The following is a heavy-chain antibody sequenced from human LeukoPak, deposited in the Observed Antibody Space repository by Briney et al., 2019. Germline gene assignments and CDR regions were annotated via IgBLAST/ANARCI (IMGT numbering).Heavy chain of an antibody. Sequence: PGGSLRLSCAASGFTFSSYSMNWVRQAPGKGLEWVSSISSSSSYIYYADSVKGRFTISRDNDKNSLYLQMNSLRAEETAVYYCAREGGGIAVAGFDPWGQGTLVTVSS. V-gene: IGHV3-21*01. CDR3: AREGGGIAVAGFDP. CDR2: ISSSSSYI. CDR1: GFTFSSYS. D-gene: IGHD6-19*01. J-gene: IGHJ5*02.